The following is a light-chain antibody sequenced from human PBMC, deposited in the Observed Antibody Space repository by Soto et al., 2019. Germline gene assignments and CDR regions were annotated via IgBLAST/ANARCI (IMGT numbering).Light chain of an antibody. CDR1: QTISSW. CDR3: QHYNSYSEA. J-gene: IGKJ1*01. Sequence: DIQMTHSPSTLSCSVGDRVTITCRASQTISSWLAWYQQKPGKAPKLLIYKASTLKSGVPSRFSGSGSGTEFTLTISSLQPDDFATYYCQHYNSYSEAFGQGTKVDIK. CDR2: KAS. V-gene: IGKV1-5*03.